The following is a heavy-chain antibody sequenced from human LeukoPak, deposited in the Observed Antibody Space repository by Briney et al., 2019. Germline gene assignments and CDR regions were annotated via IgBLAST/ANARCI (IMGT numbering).Heavy chain of an antibody. CDR3: ARMFYDSSGYYGARYYYYYMDV. Sequence: SETLSLTCTVSGGSISSGSYYWSWIRQPAGKGLEWIGRIYTSGSTNYNPFLKSRVTISVDTSKNQFSLKLSSVTAADTAVYYCARMFYDSSGYYGARYYYYYMDVWGKGTTVTISS. D-gene: IGHD3-22*01. J-gene: IGHJ6*03. CDR2: IYTSGST. CDR1: GGSISSGSYY. V-gene: IGHV4-61*02.